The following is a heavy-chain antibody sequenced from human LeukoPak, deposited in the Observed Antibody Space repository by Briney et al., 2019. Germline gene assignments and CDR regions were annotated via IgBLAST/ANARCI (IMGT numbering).Heavy chain of an antibody. Sequence: PGGSLRLSCAASGLTFSSYSMNWVRQAPGKGLERVSSISSSSSYIYYADSVKGRFTISRDNSKNTLYLQMNSLRAEDTAVYYCANLGTIVEDWGQGTLVTVSS. J-gene: IGHJ4*02. CDR2: ISSSSSYI. V-gene: IGHV3-21*01. D-gene: IGHD3-16*02. CDR1: GLTFSSYS. CDR3: ANLGTIVED.